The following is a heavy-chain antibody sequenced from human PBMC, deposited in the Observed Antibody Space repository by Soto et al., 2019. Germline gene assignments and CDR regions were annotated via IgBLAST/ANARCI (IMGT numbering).Heavy chain of an antibody. D-gene: IGHD2-8*01. V-gene: IGHV4-59*01. CDR3: ARVKGVGYYYYGMDV. CDR1: GGSISSYY. CDR2: IYYSGST. Sequence: KASKTLSLTCTVSGGSISSYYWSWIRQPPGKGLEWIGYIYYSGSTNYNPSLKSRVTISVDTSKNQFSLKLSSVTAADTAVYYCARVKGVGYYYYGMDVWGQGTTVTVSS. J-gene: IGHJ6*02.